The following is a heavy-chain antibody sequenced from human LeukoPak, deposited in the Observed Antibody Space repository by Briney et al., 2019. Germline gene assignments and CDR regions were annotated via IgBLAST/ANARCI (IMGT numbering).Heavy chain of an antibody. D-gene: IGHD3-9*01. CDR2: ISGSGGST. J-gene: IGHJ4*02. CDR3: AEEGRYFDWLLDY. Sequence: PGGSLRLSCAASGFTFSSYAVSWVRQAPGKGLEWVSGISGSGGSTYYADSVKGRFTISRDNSKNTLYLQMNSLRAEDTAVYYCAEEGRYFDWLLDYWGQGTLVTVSS. V-gene: IGHV3-23*01. CDR1: GFTFSSYA.